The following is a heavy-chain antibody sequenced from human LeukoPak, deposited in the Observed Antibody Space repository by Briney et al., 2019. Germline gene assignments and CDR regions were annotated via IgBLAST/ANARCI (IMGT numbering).Heavy chain of an antibody. D-gene: IGHD6-13*01. Sequence: PGGSLRLSCAASGFTFSNYEMNWVRQAPGKGLEWVSFISSSGSTMYYSDSVKGRFTISRDNSKNTLYLQLNSLRVEDTAVYHCAKDWQAAADAFDIWGQGTMVTVSS. CDR3: AKDWQAAADAFDI. CDR1: GFTFSNYE. J-gene: IGHJ3*02. CDR2: ISSSGSTM. V-gene: IGHV3-48*03.